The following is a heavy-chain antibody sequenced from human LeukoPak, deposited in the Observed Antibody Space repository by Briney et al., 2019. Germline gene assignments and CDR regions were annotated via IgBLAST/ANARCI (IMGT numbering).Heavy chain of an antibody. D-gene: IGHD4-23*01. Sequence: GGSLRLSCAASGFTVSSNYMSWVRQAPGQGLEWVSIIYRVGSTFYADSVEGRFTISRDNSKNTLYLQMNSLRVEDTAIYYCARDGGNNSWYGMEVWGQGTTVTVSS. J-gene: IGHJ6*02. CDR1: GFTVSSNY. CDR3: ARDGGNNSWYGMEV. V-gene: IGHV3-66*01. CDR2: IYRVGST.